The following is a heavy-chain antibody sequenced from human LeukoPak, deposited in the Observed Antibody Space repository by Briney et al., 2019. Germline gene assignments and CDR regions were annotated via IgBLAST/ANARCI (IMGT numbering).Heavy chain of an antibody. CDR2: INPSGGST. Sequence: ASVKVSCKASGYTFTSYYMHWVRQAPGQGLEWMGIINPSGGSTSYAQKFQGRVTMTRDTSTSTVYMELSSLRSEDTAVYYCARAFVSTIFGVVNPLFDYWGQGTLVTVSP. CDR1: GYTFTSYY. V-gene: IGHV1-46*01. D-gene: IGHD3-3*01. J-gene: IGHJ4*02. CDR3: ARAFVSTIFGVVNPLFDY.